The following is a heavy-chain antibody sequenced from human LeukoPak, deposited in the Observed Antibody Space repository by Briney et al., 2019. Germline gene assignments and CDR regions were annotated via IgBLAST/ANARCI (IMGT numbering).Heavy chain of an antibody. Sequence: ASVKVSCKASGYTFTSYDINWARQATGQGLEWMGWMNPNSGNTGYAQKFQGRVTMTRNTSISTAYMELSSLRSEDAAVYYCARGEGWYGHYYFDYWGQGTLVTVSS. CDR1: GYTFTSYD. V-gene: IGHV1-8*01. CDR3: ARGEGWYGHYYFDY. J-gene: IGHJ4*02. CDR2: MNPNSGNT. D-gene: IGHD6-19*01.